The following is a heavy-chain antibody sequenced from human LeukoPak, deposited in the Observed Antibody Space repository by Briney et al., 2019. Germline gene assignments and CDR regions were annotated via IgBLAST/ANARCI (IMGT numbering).Heavy chain of an antibody. CDR3: GRQGYTASYYFFDY. D-gene: IGHD1-26*01. CDR2: IYTTGTT. Sequence: PSETLSLTCTVSSGSIRSYYWGWVRQPPGKGLEWIGRIYTTGTTQYDPFLKSRVTMSVDTSTNQFSLNLRSMTVADTAVYYCGRQGYTASYYFFDYWSQGTLVAVS. V-gene: IGHV4-4*07. CDR1: SGSIRSYY. J-gene: IGHJ4*02.